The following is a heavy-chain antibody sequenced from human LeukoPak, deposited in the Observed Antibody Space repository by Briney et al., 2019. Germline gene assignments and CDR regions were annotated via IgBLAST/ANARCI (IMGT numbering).Heavy chain of an antibody. CDR1: GFTFSSYS. D-gene: IGHD2-2*01. V-gene: IGHV3-21*01. CDR2: ISSSSSYI. CDR3: ARADRYCSSTSCYAGPDY. Sequence: GPLRLSCAASGFTFSSYSMNWVRQAPGKGLEWVSSISSSSSYIYYADSVKGRFTISRDNAKNSLYLQMNSLRAEDTAVYYCARADRYCSSTSCYAGPDYWGQGTLVTVSS. J-gene: IGHJ4*02.